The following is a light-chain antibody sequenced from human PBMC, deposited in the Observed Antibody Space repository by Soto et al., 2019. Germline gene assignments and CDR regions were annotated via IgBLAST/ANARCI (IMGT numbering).Light chain of an antibody. CDR1: QSIDNY. CDR2: DAY. J-gene: IGKJ1*01. V-gene: IGKV3-11*01. Sequence: EIVLTQSPATLSLSPGERATLSCRASQSIDNYLAWYQQKPGQAPRLLIYDAYLRATGIPARFSGSWSGSDFTLTISSLEPEDFGVYFCQQRSNWPPWTFGQGTKVEIK. CDR3: QQRSNWPPWT.